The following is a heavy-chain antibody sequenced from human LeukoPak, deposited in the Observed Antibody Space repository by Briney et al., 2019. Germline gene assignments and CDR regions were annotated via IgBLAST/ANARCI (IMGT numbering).Heavy chain of an antibody. CDR1: GASVTDYY. D-gene: IGHD7-27*01. Sequence: PSETLSLTCTVSGASVTDYYWSWIRQSPGKGLEWIRYIHHSGNSDYTPSLRSRVTTSLDTSKNQFSLNLISVTAADTAVYYCTRGHWGLQSWSQGTLVTVSS. CDR2: IHHSGNS. V-gene: IGHV4-59*02. CDR3: TRGHWGLQS. J-gene: IGHJ5*02.